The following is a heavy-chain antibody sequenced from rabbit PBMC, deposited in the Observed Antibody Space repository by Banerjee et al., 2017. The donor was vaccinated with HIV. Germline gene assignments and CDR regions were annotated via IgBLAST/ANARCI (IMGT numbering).Heavy chain of an antibody. V-gene: IGHV1S45*01. CDR1: GFSLSVSYW. CDR2: IDAGNSGRA. J-gene: IGHJ4*01. D-gene: IGHD4-2*01. Sequence: QEQLKETGGDLVKPEGSLTLTCTASGFSLSVSYWICWVRQAPGKGLEWIACIDAGNSGRAYYATWAKGRFTISKTSSTTVTLQMTSLTAADTATYFCARDAGYAGSNLWGQGTLVTDS. CDR3: ARDAGYAGSNL.